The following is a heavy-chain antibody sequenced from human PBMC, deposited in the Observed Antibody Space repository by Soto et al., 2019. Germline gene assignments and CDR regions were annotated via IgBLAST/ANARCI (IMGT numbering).Heavy chain of an antibody. CDR2: IYPDDSDT. CDR1: ENTFSSYW. D-gene: IGHD6-19*01. CDR3: ARRTSTSGWRHYFDF. V-gene: IGHV5-51*01. J-gene: IGHJ4*02. Sequence: PGESLKISCKGSENTFSSYWIAWVRQLPGKGLECMGIIYPDDSDTRYSPSFQGQVTISADKSVTTAYLQWSSLRASDTAVYYCARRTSTSGWRHYFDFWGQGTLVTVSS.